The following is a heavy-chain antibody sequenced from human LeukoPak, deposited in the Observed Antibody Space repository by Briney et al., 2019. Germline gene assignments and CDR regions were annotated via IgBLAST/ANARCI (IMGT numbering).Heavy chain of an antibody. V-gene: IGHV5-51*01. CDR2: IYPGDSDT. Sequence: GVSLKISCETSGYSFANYWIGWVRQLPGKGLEWMGVIYPGDSDTRYSPSFQGQVTISADKSISTAYLQWSSLKASDTAMYFCARHSLGSSRYVQGIDYWGQGTLVTVSS. CDR1: GYSFANYW. CDR3: ARHSLGSSRYVQGIDY. J-gene: IGHJ4*02. D-gene: IGHD6-13*01.